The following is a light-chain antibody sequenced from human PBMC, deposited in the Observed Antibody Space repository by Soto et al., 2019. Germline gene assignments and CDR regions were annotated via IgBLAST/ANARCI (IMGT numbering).Light chain of an antibody. CDR2: GAA. V-gene: IGKV3-15*01. CDR3: HQYYDLYPRT. J-gene: IGKJ1*01. CDR1: LSVSRN. Sequence: VLTQSPATLSVSPGDRVTLSCRASLSVSRNFAGCQQPPGGAARLLLVGAAARTTAGPAGCIGSGSGTKDTPTTISRQPDDYAVYYCHQYYDLYPRTFGQGTKVDIK.